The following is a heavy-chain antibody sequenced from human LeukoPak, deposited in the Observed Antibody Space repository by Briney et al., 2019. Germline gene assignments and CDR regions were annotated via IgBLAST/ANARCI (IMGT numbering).Heavy chain of an antibody. CDR2: INHSGSI. V-gene: IGHV4-34*01. J-gene: IGHJ6*03. Sequence: SETLSLTCAVYGGSFSGYYWSWIRQPPGKGLEWIGEINHSGSINYNSSLKSRVTISVDTSKNQFSLKLSSVTAADTAVYYCARRMGRRFGERYYYYHYMDVWGKGTTVTISS. CDR3: ARRMGRRFGERYYYYHYMDV. D-gene: IGHD3-10*01. CDR1: GGSFSGYY.